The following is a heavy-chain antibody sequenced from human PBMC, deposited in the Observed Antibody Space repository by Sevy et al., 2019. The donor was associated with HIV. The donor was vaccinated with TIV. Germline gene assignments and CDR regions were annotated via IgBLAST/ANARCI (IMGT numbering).Heavy chain of an antibody. J-gene: IGHJ1*01. CDR1: GFIFSGYV. CDR3: AKDVSSSWTGGTFQH. V-gene: IGHV3-23*01. Sequence: GGSLRLSCAASGFIFSGYVMSWVRQAPGKGLEWVSTISGSGGSTYYADSVKGRFAISRDNSKNTLDLEMNSLRVEDTAVYYCAKDVSSSWTGGTFQHWGQCTLVTVSS. CDR2: ISGSGGST. D-gene: IGHD6-13*01.